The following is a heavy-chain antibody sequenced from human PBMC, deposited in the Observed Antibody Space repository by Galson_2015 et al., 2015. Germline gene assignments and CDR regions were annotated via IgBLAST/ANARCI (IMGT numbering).Heavy chain of an antibody. CDR3: ATPRRRDGYSPFDY. CDR2: ISYDGNNK. V-gene: IGHV3-30-3*01. Sequence: SLRLSCAASGFTFNTYAMHWVRQAPGKGLEWVALISYDGNNKYYADSVRGRFTVSRDNSKNTLYLQLNSLGPEDTAVYYCATPRRRDGYSPFDYWGQGTLVPVSS. J-gene: IGHJ4*02. D-gene: IGHD5-24*01. CDR1: GFTFNTYA.